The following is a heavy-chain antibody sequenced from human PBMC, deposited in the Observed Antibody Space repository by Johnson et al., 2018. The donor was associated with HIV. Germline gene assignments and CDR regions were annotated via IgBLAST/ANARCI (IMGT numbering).Heavy chain of an antibody. Sequence: QVQLVESGGGLVQPGGSLRLSCAASGFTFSDSYMSWIRQAPGKGLERVSYISGRGITLYYSASVKGRFTISRDNSKKTLYLQMNSLKTEDTAVYYCTSRGAGADAFDIWGQGTMVTVSS. CDR2: ISGRGITL. CDR1: GFTFSDSY. V-gene: IGHV3-11*01. J-gene: IGHJ3*02. CDR3: TSRGAGADAFDI. D-gene: IGHD3-10*01.